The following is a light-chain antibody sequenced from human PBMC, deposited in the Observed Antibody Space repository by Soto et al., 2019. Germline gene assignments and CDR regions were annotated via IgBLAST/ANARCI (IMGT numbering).Light chain of an antibody. CDR1: QSVSSY. V-gene: IGKV3-11*01. CDR3: QQRSNWLT. Sequence: EIVLTQSPATLSLSPGERATLSCRASQSVSSYLAWYQQKPGQAPRLLIYGASSRATGIPDRFSGSGSGTDFTLTISSLEPEDVAVYYCQQRSNWLTFGQGTRLEIK. J-gene: IGKJ5*01. CDR2: GAS.